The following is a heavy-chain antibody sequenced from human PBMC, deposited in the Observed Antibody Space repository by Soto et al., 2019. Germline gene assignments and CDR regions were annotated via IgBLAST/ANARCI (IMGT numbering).Heavy chain of an antibody. CDR2: INHSGST. Sequence: QVQLQQWGAGLLKPSETLSLTCAVYGGSFSGYYWSWIRQPPGKGLEWIGEINHSGSTNYNPSLKSRVTXXVXTXXNQFSLKLSSVTAADTAVYYCARWTVTTDSYYFDYWGQGTLVTVSS. CDR3: ARWTVTTDSYYFDY. V-gene: IGHV4-34*01. J-gene: IGHJ4*02. D-gene: IGHD4-17*01. CDR1: GGSFSGYY.